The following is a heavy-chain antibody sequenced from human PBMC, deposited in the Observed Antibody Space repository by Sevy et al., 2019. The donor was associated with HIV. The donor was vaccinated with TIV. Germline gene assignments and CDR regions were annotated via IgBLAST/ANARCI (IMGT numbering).Heavy chain of an antibody. V-gene: IGHV3-30*02. CDR1: GFTFNFHG. D-gene: IGHD1-1*01. Sequence: GGSLRLSCAASGFTFNFHGMHWVRQAPGKGLEWVAFIWHDGSNKYMADSVKGRFTISRDNSKNTLFLQMNSLTVEDTAVYYCARETDNRARLLDPWGQGTLVTVSS. CDR2: IWHDGSNK. J-gene: IGHJ5*02. CDR3: ARETDNRARLLDP.